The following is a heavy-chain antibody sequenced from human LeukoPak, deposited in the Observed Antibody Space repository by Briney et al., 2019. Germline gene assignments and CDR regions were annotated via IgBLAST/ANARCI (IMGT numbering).Heavy chain of an antibody. Sequence: GGSLRLSCAASGFPFSSFWMTWIRQAPGKGLEWVANINQDGSEKYYVGSVRGRFTISRDNAKDSLYLQMNSLRAGDTAVYYCARDRGDYGDAYFDYWGQGTLVTVSS. D-gene: IGHD4-17*01. CDR1: GFPFSSFW. CDR3: ARDRGDYGDAYFDY. J-gene: IGHJ4*02. CDR2: INQDGSEK. V-gene: IGHV3-7*01.